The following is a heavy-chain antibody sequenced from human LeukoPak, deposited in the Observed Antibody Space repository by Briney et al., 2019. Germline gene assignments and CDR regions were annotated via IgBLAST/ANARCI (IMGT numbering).Heavy chain of an antibody. Sequence: PGGSLRLSCAASGFSFSSYAMSWVRQAPGKGLEWISAIGGSGSRTHYADSVKGRFTISRDNSKNTVYLQMNSLRADDAGVYHCAKSHAGDYLFDAFDIWGQGTLVTVSS. J-gene: IGHJ3*02. V-gene: IGHV3-23*01. D-gene: IGHD4-17*01. CDR3: AKSHAGDYLFDAFDI. CDR1: GFSFSSYA. CDR2: IGGSGSRT.